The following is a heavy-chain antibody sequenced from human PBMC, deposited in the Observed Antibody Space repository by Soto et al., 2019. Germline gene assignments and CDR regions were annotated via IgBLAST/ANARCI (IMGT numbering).Heavy chain of an antibody. D-gene: IGHD3-10*01. CDR1: GGTFSSYA. J-gene: IGHJ6*02. V-gene: IGHV1-69*01. CDR2: IIPIFGTA. CDR3: ARDNIWFGELLRGYYYYGMDV. Sequence: QVQLVQSGAEVKKPGSSVKVPCKASGGTFSSYAISWVRQAPGQGLEWMGGIIPIFGTANYAQKFQGRVTITADESTSTAYMELSSLRSEDTAVYYCARDNIWFGELLRGYYYYGMDVWGQGTTVTVSS.